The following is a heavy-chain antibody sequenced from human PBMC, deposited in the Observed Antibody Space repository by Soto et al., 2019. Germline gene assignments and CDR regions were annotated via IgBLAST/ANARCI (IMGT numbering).Heavy chain of an antibody. D-gene: IGHD3-22*01. CDR2: IYYSGST. CDR1: GGSISSYY. V-gene: IGHV4-59*01. Sequence: SETLSLTCTVSGGSISSYYWSWIRQPPGKGLEWIGYIYYSGSTNYNPSLKGRVTISVDTSKNQFSLKLSSVTAADTAVYYCARGTMIVVDHDAFDIWGQGTMVTVS. CDR3: ARGTMIVVDHDAFDI. J-gene: IGHJ3*02.